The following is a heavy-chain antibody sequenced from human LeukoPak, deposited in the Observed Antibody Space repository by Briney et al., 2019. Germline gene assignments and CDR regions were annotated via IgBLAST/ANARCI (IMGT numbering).Heavy chain of an antibody. V-gene: IGHV1-18*01. J-gene: IGHJ4*02. Sequence: ASVKVSCKASGYTFTSYGISWLRQAPGQGLEWMGWISAYNGNTNYAQKLQGRVTMTTDTSTSTAYMELRSLRSDDTAVYYCARVSSFWSGYSPLAFDYWGQGTLVTVSS. CDR1: GYTFTSYG. D-gene: IGHD3-3*01. CDR3: ARVSSFWSGYSPLAFDY. CDR2: ISAYNGNT.